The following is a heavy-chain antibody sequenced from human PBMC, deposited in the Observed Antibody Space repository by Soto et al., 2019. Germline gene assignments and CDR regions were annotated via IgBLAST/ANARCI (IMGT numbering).Heavy chain of an antibody. CDR2: ISYDGYLK. CDR1: GFTFRTYG. D-gene: IGHD3-10*01. J-gene: IGHJ6*02. V-gene: IGHV3-30*18. Sequence: GGSLRLSCAASGFTFRTYGMQWVRQAPGKGLEWVAVISYDGYLKYYVDAVKGRFTVARDNSKNTLFLEMNSLRVEDAAVYFCAKDFKVSGSHYGTLNYYYGMDVWGQGTTVTVSS. CDR3: AKDFKVSGSHYGTLNYYYGMDV.